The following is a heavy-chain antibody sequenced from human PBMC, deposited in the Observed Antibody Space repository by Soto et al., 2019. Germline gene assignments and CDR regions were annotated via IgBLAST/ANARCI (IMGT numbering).Heavy chain of an antibody. Sequence: EVQLVESGGGLVQPGGSLRLSCAASEFTFSTYWMHWVRQAPGRGLVWVARINSDGSSASYADSVKGRFTISRDNAKNTLYLQMNSLRAEDTAVYYCARPGDFDWLSSMDVWGQGTTVTVSS. CDR1: EFTFSTYW. D-gene: IGHD3-9*01. J-gene: IGHJ6*02. V-gene: IGHV3-74*01. CDR3: ARPGDFDWLSSMDV. CDR2: INSDGSSA.